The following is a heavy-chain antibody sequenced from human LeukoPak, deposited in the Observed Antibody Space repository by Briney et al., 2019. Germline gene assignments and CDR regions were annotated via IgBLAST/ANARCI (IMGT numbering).Heavy chain of an antibody. D-gene: IGHD6-13*01. CDR2: INSDGSST. J-gene: IGHJ6*02. V-gene: IGHV3-74*01. CDR1: GFTFSSHW. CDR3: AREGIAAAGPANFYYYYGMDV. Sequence: GGSLRLSCAASGFTFSSHWMHWVRQAPGKGLVWVSRINSDGSSTSYADSVKGRFTISRDNAKNTLYLQMNSLRAEDTAVYYCAREGIAAAGPANFYYYYGMDVWGQGTTVTVSS.